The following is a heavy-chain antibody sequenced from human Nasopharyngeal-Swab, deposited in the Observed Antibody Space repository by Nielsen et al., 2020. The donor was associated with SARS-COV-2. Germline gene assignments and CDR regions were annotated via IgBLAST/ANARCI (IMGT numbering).Heavy chain of an antibody. Sequence: GESLKISCAVSGLNFGGFGMHWVRHTPGKGLEWVAGIRGDGSETFYADSVKGRFIISRDNPKNTAYLQLNGVRLDDTATYYCEASAGDLDYWGQGTLVTVSS. CDR2: IRGDGSET. D-gene: IGHD6-13*01. CDR3: EASAGDLDY. V-gene: IGHV3-30*02. J-gene: IGHJ4*02. CDR1: GLNFGGFG.